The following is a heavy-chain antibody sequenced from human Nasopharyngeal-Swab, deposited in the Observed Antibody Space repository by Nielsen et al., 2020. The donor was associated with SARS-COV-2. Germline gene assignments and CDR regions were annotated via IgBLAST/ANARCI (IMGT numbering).Heavy chain of an antibody. D-gene: IGHD1-20*01. CDR2: IKEDGSEK. Sequence: GESLKISCAASGFTFSSYRMSWVRQAPGKRLEWVANIKEDGSEKDYVDSVKGRFTISRDNIKNSLYLQMNSLRVEDTAVYFCARLPRNNWRLDSWGQGILVTVSS. CDR3: ARLPRNNWRLDS. CDR1: GFTFSSYR. V-gene: IGHV3-7*03. J-gene: IGHJ4*02.